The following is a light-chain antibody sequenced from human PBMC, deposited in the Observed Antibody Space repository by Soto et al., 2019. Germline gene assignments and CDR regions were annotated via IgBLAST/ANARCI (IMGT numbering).Light chain of an antibody. CDR3: QQYSHLIT. J-gene: IGKJ5*01. V-gene: IGKV1-33*01. CDR1: QDISNY. Sequence: DIQMTQSPSSLSASVGGRFTITCQASQDISNYLNWYQQKLGKAPKLLIYDASNLETGVPSRFSGSGSGTDFTFTISSLQPEDIATYYCQQYSHLITFGQGTRLEIK. CDR2: DAS.